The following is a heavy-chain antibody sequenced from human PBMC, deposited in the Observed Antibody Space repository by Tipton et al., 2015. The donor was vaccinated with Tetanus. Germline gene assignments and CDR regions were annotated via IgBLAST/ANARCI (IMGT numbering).Heavy chain of an antibody. D-gene: IGHD6-19*01. V-gene: IGHV1-18*01. J-gene: IGHJ4*02. Sequence: QVQLVQSGAEVKKPGASVKVSCRASGYTFTTYGINWVRQAPGQGLEWLGWNGGYNGETNYAQKFQGRVTMTTDTSANTAYMELRSLRSDDTAVYFCARLVKQWLVPEDYWGQGTLVTVSS. CDR1: GYTFTTYG. CDR2: NGGYNGET. CDR3: ARLVKQWLVPEDY.